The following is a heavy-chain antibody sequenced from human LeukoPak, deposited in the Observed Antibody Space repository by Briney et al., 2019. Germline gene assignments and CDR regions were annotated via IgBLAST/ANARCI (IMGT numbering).Heavy chain of an antibody. Sequence: GGSLRLSCAASGFTFSSYGMHWVRQAPGKGLEWVAFIRYNGSNKYYADSVKGRFTISRDNAKNSLYLQMNSLRAEDTAVYYCASYCGGDCYYYYGMDVWGQGTTVTVSS. J-gene: IGHJ6*02. D-gene: IGHD2-21*02. CDR3: ASYCGGDCYYYYGMDV. CDR2: IRYNGSNK. V-gene: IGHV3-30*02. CDR1: GFTFSSYG.